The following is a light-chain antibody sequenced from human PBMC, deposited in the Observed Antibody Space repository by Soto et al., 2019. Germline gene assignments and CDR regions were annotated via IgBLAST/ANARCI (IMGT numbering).Light chain of an antibody. CDR2: KAS. V-gene: IGKV1-5*03. Sequence: DIQMTQSPSTLSGSVGDRVTITCRASQTISSWLAWYQQEPGKAPKLMIYKASTLKSGVPSRFSGSGSGTEFPLTTSNLQPDDFATYYCQHYNSYSEAFGQGTKVDIK. CDR1: QTISSW. J-gene: IGKJ1*01. CDR3: QHYNSYSEA.